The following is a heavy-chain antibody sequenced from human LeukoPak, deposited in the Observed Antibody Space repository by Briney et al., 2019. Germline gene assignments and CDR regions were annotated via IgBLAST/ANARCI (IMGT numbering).Heavy chain of an antibody. CDR3: AKDQVKYYYDSSGAFDI. V-gene: IGHV3-23*01. Sequence: PGGSLRLSCAASGFTFSSYAMSWVRQAPGKGLEWVSAISGSGGSTYYADSVKGRFTISRDNSKNTLYLQMNSLRAEDTAVYYCAKDQVKYYYDSSGAFDIWGQGTMVTVSS. D-gene: IGHD3-22*01. CDR1: GFTFSSYA. J-gene: IGHJ3*02. CDR2: ISGSGGST.